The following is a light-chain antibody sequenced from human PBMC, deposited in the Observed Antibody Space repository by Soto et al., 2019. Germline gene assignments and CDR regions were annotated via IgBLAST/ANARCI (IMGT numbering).Light chain of an antibody. CDR3: QQANSFPLT. J-gene: IGKJ3*01. CDR1: QGISRW. V-gene: IGKV1-12*01. CDR2: SAS. Sequence: DIQMTQLPSSMSASVGDRVTITCRASQGISRWLAWYHQKPGKAPNLLIYSASTWHSGVPSRFSGSGSGTDFTLTISSLQPEDFGTYYCQQANSFPLTFGPGTKVDMK.